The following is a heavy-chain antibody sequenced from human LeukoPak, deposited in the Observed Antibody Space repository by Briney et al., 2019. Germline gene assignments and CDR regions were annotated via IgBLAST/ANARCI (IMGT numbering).Heavy chain of an antibody. CDR2: INTNTGNP. V-gene: IGHV7-4-1*02. J-gene: IGHJ3*02. Sequence: ASVKVSCKASGYTFTSYAMNWVRQAPGQGLEWMGWINTNTGNPTYAQGFTGRFVFSLDTSVSTAYLQISSLKAEDTAVYYCARDLPRGITMEPRGAFDIWGQGTMVTVSS. CDR3: ARDLPRGITMEPRGAFDI. CDR1: GYTFTSYA. D-gene: IGHD3-10*01.